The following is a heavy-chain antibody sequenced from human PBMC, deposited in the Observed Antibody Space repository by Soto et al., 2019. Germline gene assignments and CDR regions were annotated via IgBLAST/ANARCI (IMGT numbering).Heavy chain of an antibody. Sequence: SCAASGFTFSSYEMNWVRQAPGKGLEWVSYISSSGSTIYYADSVKGRFTISRDNAKNSLYLQMNSLRAEDTAVYYCARMAVAGPPDAFDIWGQGTMVTVSS. CDR1: GFTFSSYE. D-gene: IGHD6-19*01. J-gene: IGHJ3*02. CDR2: ISSSGSTI. V-gene: IGHV3-48*03. CDR3: ARMAVAGPPDAFDI.